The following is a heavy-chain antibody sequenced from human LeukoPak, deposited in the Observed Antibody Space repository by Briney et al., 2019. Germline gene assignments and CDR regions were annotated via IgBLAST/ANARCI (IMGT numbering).Heavy chain of an antibody. D-gene: IGHD2-8*01. CDR1: GLILRSSE. Sequence: GGSLRLSCAASGLILRSSEMNWLRQAPGKGPEWVAHINSADNVEYYTDSVRGRFTMSRDNAKDLLYLRMNSLRDEDTAVYYCARDTVNGPFVISLDLWGQGVLVTVSS. J-gene: IGHJ5*02. CDR2: INSADNVE. V-gene: IGHV3-48*03. CDR3: ARDTVNGPFVISLDL.